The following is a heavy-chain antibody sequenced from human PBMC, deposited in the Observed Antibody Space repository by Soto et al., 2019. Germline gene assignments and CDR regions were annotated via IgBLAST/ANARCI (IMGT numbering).Heavy chain of an antibody. Sequence: GGSLRLSCAASGFTLSSYWMSWVRQAPGKGLEWVAHTRQDGGQEYYVDSVKGRFTISRDNAKNSLYLQMNSLRVEDTAVYYCARYPNPTVAGLPFDLWGQGTLVTVSS. V-gene: IGHV3-7*03. CDR2: TRQDGGQE. D-gene: IGHD6-19*01. CDR1: GFTLSSYW. CDR3: ARYPNPTVAGLPFDL. J-gene: IGHJ4*02.